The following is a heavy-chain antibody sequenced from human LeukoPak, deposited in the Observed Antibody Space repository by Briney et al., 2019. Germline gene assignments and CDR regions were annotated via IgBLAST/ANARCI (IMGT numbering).Heavy chain of an antibody. D-gene: IGHD1-26*01. CDR3: ARGIVDDY. V-gene: IGHV3-7*04. CDR1: GFTLNSYW. CDR2: IKQDGSEK. J-gene: IGHJ4*02. Sequence: GGSLRLSCAASGFTLNSYWMSWVRQAPGKGLEWVANIKQDGSEKYYVDSVKGRFTVSRDNAKNSVYLQMNSLRAEDAAVYYCARGIVDDYWGQGTLVTVSS.